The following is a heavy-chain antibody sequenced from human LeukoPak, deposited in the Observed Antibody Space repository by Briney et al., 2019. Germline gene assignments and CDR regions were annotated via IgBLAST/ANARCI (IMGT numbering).Heavy chain of an antibody. CDR3: ARGPSGHGLDV. CDR1: GFTFSTYD. V-gene: IGHV3-13*01. Sequence: PGGSLRLSCAASGFTFSTYDMHWVRQVTGKGLEWVSYIGRAGDTYYAGSVKGRFTISRENAKNSLYLQINSLRAVDTAVYYCARGPSGHGLDVWGQGTTVTVSS. CDR2: IGRAGDT. J-gene: IGHJ6*02.